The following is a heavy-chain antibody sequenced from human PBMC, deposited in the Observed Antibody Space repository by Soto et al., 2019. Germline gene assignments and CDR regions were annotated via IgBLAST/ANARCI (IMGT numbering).Heavy chain of an antibody. CDR1: GFTFSTYT. V-gene: IGHV3-21*01. CDR3: VREDGKVGTNSAFDY. Sequence: GGSLRLSCASSGFTFSTYTMNWVRQAPGKGLEWVSSINGRGNYIYYAESVKGRFTISRDNAKNSLYLQMDRLRAEDTALYYCVREDGKVGTNSAFDYWGLGTLVTVSS. J-gene: IGHJ4*02. D-gene: IGHD1-26*01. CDR2: INGRGNYI.